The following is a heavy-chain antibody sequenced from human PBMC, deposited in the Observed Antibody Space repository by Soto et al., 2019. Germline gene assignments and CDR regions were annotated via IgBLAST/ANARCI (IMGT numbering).Heavy chain of an antibody. J-gene: IGHJ4*02. CDR1: GFTLSNYA. CDR2: TALGQTDK. CDR3: AKVREENVLVGALDY. Sequence: QVQLVESGGGVVQPGRSLRLSCAASGFTLSNYAMHWVRQAPGKGLEWVALTALGQTDKYYADSVKGRFTISRDTSRNTMFLQMNSLRVEDTAVYYCAKVREENVLVGALDYWGQGTLVTVSS. V-gene: IGHV3-30*18. D-gene: IGHD2-21*01.